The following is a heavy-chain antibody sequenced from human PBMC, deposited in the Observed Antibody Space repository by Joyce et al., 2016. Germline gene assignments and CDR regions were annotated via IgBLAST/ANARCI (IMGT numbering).Heavy chain of an antibody. CDR3: AKEGEKWGLPHFDS. Sequence: EVQLLDSGGGLVQPGGSLRLSCAASGFTFSNYPMTWVRQAPGKGLEWVSGISGNGDTTYYADSGQGRFTMSRDNSKNTLFLQMNSLRAEDTALYYCAKEGEKWGLPHFDSWGQGTLVTVSS. J-gene: IGHJ4*02. D-gene: IGHD1-26*01. CDR1: GFTFSNYP. CDR2: ISGNGDTT. V-gene: IGHV3-23*01.